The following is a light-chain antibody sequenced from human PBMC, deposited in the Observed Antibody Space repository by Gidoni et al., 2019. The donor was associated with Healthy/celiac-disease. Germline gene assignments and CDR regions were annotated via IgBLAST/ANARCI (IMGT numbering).Light chain of an antibody. CDR1: QSISSY. CDR3: QQSYSTPHS. Sequence: DIQMTQSPSSLSASVGDRVSITCRASQSISSYLNWYQQKPGKAPKLLIYAESSLQSGVLSRFSGSGSGTDFTLTISSLQPEDFATYYCQQSYSTPHSFGQGTKLEIK. V-gene: IGKV1-39*01. CDR2: AES. J-gene: IGKJ2*03.